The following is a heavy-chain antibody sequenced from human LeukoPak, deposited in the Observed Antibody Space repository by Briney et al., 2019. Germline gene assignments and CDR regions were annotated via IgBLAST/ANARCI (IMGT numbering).Heavy chain of an antibody. D-gene: IGHD1-26*01. Sequence: GGSLRLSCAASGFTFSSYAMHWVRQAPGKGLEWVAVISYDGSNKYYADSVKGRFTISRDNSKNTLYLQMNSLRAEDTAVYYCARVRFRSGSSEPVDYWGQGTLVTVSS. CDR3: ARVRFRSGSSEPVDY. CDR2: ISYDGSNK. V-gene: IGHV3-30-3*01. J-gene: IGHJ4*02. CDR1: GFTFSSYA.